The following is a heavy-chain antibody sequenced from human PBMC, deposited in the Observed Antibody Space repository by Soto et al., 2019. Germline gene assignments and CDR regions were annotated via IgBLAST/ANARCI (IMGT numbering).Heavy chain of an antibody. D-gene: IGHD3-22*01. CDR2: IYYSGST. J-gene: IGHJ4*02. V-gene: IGHV4-39*01. Sequence: QLQLQESGPGLVKPSETLSLTCTVSGGSISSSSYYWGWIRQPPGKGLEWIGSIYYSGSTYYNPSLKSRVTISVDTSKNQFSLKLSSVTAADTAVYYCARAYYYDSSGYYQTFDYWGQGTLVTVSS. CDR1: GGSISSSSYY. CDR3: ARAYYYDSSGYYQTFDY.